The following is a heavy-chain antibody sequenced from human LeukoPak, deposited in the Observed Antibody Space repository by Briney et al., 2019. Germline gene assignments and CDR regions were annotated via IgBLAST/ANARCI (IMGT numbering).Heavy chain of an antibody. D-gene: IGHD6-6*01. J-gene: IGHJ6*03. CDR1: GGSVGDYY. CDR3: VRGLVKQLVRRQIYCYMDV. V-gene: IGHV4-34*01. CDR2: INQSGSP. Sequence: SETLSLTCGISGGSVGDYYWSWIRQTPGEGLEWIGEINQSGSPKYNPSLKSRVAIFVDTSSNQLSLNVTSVTAADTAIYYCVRGLVKQLVRRQIYCYMDVWGKGTTVIVSS.